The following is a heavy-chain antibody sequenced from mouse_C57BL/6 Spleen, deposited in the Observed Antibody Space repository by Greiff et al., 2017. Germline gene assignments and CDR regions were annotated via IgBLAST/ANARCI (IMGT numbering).Heavy chain of an antibody. CDR1: GYTFTSYW. J-gene: IGHJ4*01. D-gene: IGHD1-3*01. CDR2: IDPSDSYT. Sequence: VQLQQPGAELVKPGASVKLSCKASGYTFTSYWMQWVKQRPGQGLEWIGGIDPSDSYTNYNQKFKGKVTLTVATSSSTAYMQLSSLTSDDSASYWGEWDSDYYAMGGWGKGASVSVAS. V-gene: IGHV1-50*01. CDR3: EWDSDYYAMGG.